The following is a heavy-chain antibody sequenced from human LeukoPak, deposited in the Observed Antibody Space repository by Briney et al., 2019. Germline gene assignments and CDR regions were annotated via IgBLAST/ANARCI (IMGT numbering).Heavy chain of an antibody. V-gene: IGHV4-39*01. CDR3: ASYGSGSYYPPNFLDY. CDR1: GGSISSSSYY. D-gene: IGHD3-10*01. J-gene: IGHJ4*02. Sequence: SETLSLTCTVSGGSISSSSYYWGWIRQPPGQGLEWIGSIYYSGSTYYNPSLKSRVTISVDTSKNQFSLKLSSVTAADTAVYYCASYGSGSYYPPNFLDYWGQGTLVTVSS. CDR2: IYYSGST.